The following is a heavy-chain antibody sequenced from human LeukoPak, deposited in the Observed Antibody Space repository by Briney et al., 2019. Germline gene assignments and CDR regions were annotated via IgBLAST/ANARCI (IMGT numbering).Heavy chain of an antibody. CDR3: ANDRRDADYEFYFDY. Sequence: GGSLRLSCAASGFTFSSYGMHWVRQAPGKGLEWVAFIRYDGSNKYYADSVKGRFTISRDNSKNTLYLQMNSLRAEDTAVYYCANDRRDADYEFYFDYWGQGTLVTVSS. CDR2: IRYDGSNK. V-gene: IGHV3-30*02. J-gene: IGHJ4*02. D-gene: IGHD4-17*01. CDR1: GFTFSSYG.